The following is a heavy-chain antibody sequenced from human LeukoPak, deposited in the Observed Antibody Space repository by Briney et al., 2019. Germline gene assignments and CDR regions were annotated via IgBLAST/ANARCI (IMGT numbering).Heavy chain of an antibody. CDR1: GYTFTSYD. J-gene: IGHJ3*02. D-gene: IGHD6-19*01. CDR3: ARAGIAVAYAFDI. CDR2: MNPNRGKT. Sequence: TSVKVSCKASGYTFTSYDINGVRRATGQGLEWMGWMNPNRGKTGYAQKSQGRVTMTTNTSIRTAYMELSSLRSEATAVYYCARAGIAVAYAFDIWGERTMVTVSS. V-gene: IGHV1-8*01.